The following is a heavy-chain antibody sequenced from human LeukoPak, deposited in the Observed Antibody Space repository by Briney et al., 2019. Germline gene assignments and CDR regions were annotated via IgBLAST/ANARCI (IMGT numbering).Heavy chain of an antibody. V-gene: IGHV1-18*01. Sequence: GASVKVSCKASGYNFSNYGISWVRQAPGQGLEWMGWISVYNGNTNYAQKLQGRVTMTTDTSTSTAYMELRSLRSDDTSVYYCARGSAGATGYYYYYYYMDVWGKGTTVTISS. CDR2: ISVYNGNT. J-gene: IGHJ6*03. CDR1: GYNFSNYG. CDR3: ARGSAGATGYYYYYYYMDV. D-gene: IGHD1-26*01.